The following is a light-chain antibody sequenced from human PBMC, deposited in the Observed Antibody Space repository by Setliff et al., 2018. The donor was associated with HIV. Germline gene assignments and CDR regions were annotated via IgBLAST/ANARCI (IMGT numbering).Light chain of an antibody. CDR1: SSDVGSYNY. V-gene: IGLV2-14*01. CDR3: TSYTSSFTYV. J-gene: IGLJ1*01. Sequence: QSALTQPASVSGSPGQSITISCTGTSSDVGSYNYVSWYQQHPGKAPKLMIFDVSRRPSGVSNRFSGSKSGNTASLTISGLQAEDEADYYCTSYTSSFTYVFGSGTKVTVL. CDR2: DVS.